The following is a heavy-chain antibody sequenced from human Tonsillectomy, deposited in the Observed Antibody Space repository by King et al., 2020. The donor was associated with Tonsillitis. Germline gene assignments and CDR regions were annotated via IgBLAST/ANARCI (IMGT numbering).Heavy chain of an antibody. CDR3: ARDLMGASTGFDY. Sequence: VQQVESGGGLIQPGGSLRLSCAASGFTVSSNYMSWVRQAPGKGLEWVSVIYSGGSTYYADSVKGRFTISRDNSKNTLYLQINSLRAEDTAVYYCARDLMGASTGFDYWGQGTLVTVSS. CDR1: GFTVSSNY. V-gene: IGHV3-53*01. J-gene: IGHJ4*02. D-gene: IGHD1-26*01. CDR2: IYSGGST.